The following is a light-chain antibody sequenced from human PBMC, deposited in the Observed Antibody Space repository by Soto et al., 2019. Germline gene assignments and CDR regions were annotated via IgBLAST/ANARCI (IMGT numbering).Light chain of an antibody. V-gene: IGKV3-15*01. Sequence: ILMTLSPATLHVSPGDRVTFSCRASQSVSSNLAWYQQKPGHAPRLLIYGASTRATGVPARFSGSEYGTEFTLTISSLQSEDFAVYYCQQYNNWPIPFGQGTRVDIK. J-gene: IGKJ5*01. CDR2: GAS. CDR3: QQYNNWPIP. CDR1: QSVSSN.